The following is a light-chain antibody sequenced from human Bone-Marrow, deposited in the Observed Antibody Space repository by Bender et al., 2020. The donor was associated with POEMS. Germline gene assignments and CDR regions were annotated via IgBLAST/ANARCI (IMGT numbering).Light chain of an antibody. J-gene: IGLJ3*02. CDR1: CSNIGGYP. CDR3: VAWDASLDGWV. CDR2: TNN. V-gene: IGLV1-44*01. Sequence: QSVLTQPPSVSGTPGQRVTISCSGSCSNIGGYPVNWYQQLPGTAPRLLIYTNNERPSGVPDRFSGYKSGTSASLANTGLQSDEVAIYFCVAWDASLDGWVFGGGTKLTV.